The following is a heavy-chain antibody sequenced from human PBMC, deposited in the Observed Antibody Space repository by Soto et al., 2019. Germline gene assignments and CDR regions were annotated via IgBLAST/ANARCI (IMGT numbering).Heavy chain of an antibody. CDR2: ISGSGTTK. CDR3: ARVQWELPPHCFDP. CDR1: AFSFSEYY. D-gene: IGHD1-26*01. J-gene: IGHJ5*02. V-gene: IGHV3-11*01. Sequence: QVQLVESGGGLVKPGGSLRLSCVASAFSFSEYYMSWIRQAPGKGLEWLSYISGSGTTKHYANSVKGRFTISRDNSKNTLFLQLTSLRAEDTAVYYCARVQWELPPHCFDPSGQGTRVTVSS.